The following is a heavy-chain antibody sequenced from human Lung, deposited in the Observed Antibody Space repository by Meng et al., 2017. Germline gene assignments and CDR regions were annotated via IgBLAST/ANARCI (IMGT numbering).Heavy chain of an antibody. D-gene: IGHD3-10*01. Sequence: GESLKISCAASGFTFSSYWMSWVRQAPGKGLEWVAKIKEEGSEKYYVDSVKGRFTISRDNAKNSLYLQMNSLRAEDTAVYYCAKIPTYGSVRYYFDYWGQGTLVTVSS. J-gene: IGHJ4*02. V-gene: IGHV3-7*01. CDR2: IKEEGSEK. CDR3: AKIPTYGSVRYYFDY. CDR1: GFTFSSYW.